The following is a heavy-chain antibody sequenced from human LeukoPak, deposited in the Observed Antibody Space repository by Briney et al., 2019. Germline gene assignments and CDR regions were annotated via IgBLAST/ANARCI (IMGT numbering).Heavy chain of an antibody. Sequence: GGSLRLSCAASGFTFSSYWMNWARQAPGKGLEWVASINHNGNVNYYVDSVKGRFTISRDNAKNSLYLQMNSLRAEDTAVYYCARAEVVLMVYAIPPRYYYYGMDVWGQGTTVTVSS. J-gene: IGHJ6*02. V-gene: IGHV3-7*01. CDR2: INHNGNVN. D-gene: IGHD2-8*01. CDR3: ARAEVVLMVYAIPPRYYYYGMDV. CDR1: GFTFSSYW.